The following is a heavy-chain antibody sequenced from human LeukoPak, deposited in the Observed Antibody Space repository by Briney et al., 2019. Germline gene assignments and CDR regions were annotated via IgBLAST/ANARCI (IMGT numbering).Heavy chain of an antibody. CDR2: ISYDGSNK. V-gene: IGHV3-30*18. CDR1: GFTFSSYA. J-gene: IGHJ4*02. CDR3: AKAQATPQHFDY. D-gene: IGHD2-15*01. Sequence: GGSLRLSCAASGFTFSSYAMSWVRQAPGKGLEWVAVISYDGSNKYYADSVKGRFTISRDNSKNTLYLQMNSLRAEDTAVYCCAKAQATPQHFDYWGQGTLVTVSS.